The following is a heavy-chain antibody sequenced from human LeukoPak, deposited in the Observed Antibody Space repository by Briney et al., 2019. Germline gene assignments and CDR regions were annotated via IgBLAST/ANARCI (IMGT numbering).Heavy chain of an antibody. Sequence: SETLSLTCAVYGGSFSGYYWSWIRQPPGKGLEWIGEINHSGSTNYNPSLKSRVTISVDTSKNQLSLKLSSVTAADTAVYYCARRGPYDFWSGYYRDAFDIWGQGTMVTVSS. CDR1: GGSFSGYY. CDR3: ARRGPYDFWSGYYRDAFDI. D-gene: IGHD3-3*01. CDR2: INHSGST. V-gene: IGHV4-34*01. J-gene: IGHJ3*02.